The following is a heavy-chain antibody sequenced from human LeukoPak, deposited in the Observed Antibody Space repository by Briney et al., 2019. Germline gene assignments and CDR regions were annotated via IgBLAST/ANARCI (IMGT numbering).Heavy chain of an antibody. Sequence: ASVKVSCKASGGTFSSYAISWVRQAPGQGLEWMGRINPNSGGTNYAQKFQGRVTMTRDTSISTAYMELSRLRSDDTAVYYCARGLRSVGDYWGQGTLVTVSS. CDR2: INPNSGGT. CDR1: GGTFSSYA. V-gene: IGHV1-2*06. J-gene: IGHJ4*02. D-gene: IGHD2-15*01. CDR3: ARGLRSVGDY.